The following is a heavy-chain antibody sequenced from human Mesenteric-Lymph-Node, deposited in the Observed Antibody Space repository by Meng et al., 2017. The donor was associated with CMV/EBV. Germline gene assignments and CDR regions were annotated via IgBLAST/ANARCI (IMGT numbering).Heavy chain of an antibody. CDR1: GGSFSGYY. J-gene: IGHJ5*02. CDR2: INHSGST. CDR3: ARARWGLNWFDP. Sequence: GAVYGGSFSGYYWSWIRQPPGKGLEWIGEINHSGSTNYNPSLKSRVTISVDTSKNQFSLKLSSVTAADTAVYYCARARWGLNWFDPWGQGTLVTVSS. V-gene: IGHV4-34*01. D-gene: IGHD2-21*01.